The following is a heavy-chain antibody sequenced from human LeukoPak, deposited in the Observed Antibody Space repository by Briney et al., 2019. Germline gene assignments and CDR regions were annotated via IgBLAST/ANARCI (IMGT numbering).Heavy chain of an antibody. CDR3: TNGLNYFDY. V-gene: IGHV3-23*01. CDR2: ISGSGGST. J-gene: IGHJ4*02. Sequence: GGSLRLSCAASGFTFSSYVMSWVRQAPGKGLEWVSGISGSGGSTYYADSVKGRFTISRDNSKNTLYLQMNSLRAEDTAVYYCTNGLNYFDYWGQGTLVTVSS. CDR1: GFTFSSYV.